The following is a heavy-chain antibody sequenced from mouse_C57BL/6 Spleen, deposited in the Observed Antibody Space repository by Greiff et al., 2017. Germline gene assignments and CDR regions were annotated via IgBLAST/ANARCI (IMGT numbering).Heavy chain of an antibody. Sequence: DVQLQESGPELVKPGASVKMSCKASGYTFTDYNMHWVKQSHGKSLEWIGYINPNNGGTIYNQKFKGKATLTINKSSSTAYMELRSLTSEDSAVYYCAREGDYAMDYWGQGTSVTVSS. D-gene: IGHD2-4*01. CDR1: GYTFTDYN. V-gene: IGHV1-22*01. CDR2: INPNNGGT. CDR3: AREGDYAMDY. J-gene: IGHJ4*01.